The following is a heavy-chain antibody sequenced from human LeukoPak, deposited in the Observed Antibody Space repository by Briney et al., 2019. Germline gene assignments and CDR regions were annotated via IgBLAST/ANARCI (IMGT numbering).Heavy chain of an antibody. Sequence: PGGSLRLSCAASGFTFSSYAMSWVRQAPGKGLEWVSAISSSGGSTYYADSVKGRFTISRDNSKNTLYLQMNSLRAEDAAVYYCAREESAYDILTGNSDYWGQGTLVTVSS. V-gene: IGHV3-23*01. CDR3: AREESAYDILTGNSDY. CDR1: GFTFSSYA. J-gene: IGHJ4*02. D-gene: IGHD3-9*01. CDR2: ISSSGGST.